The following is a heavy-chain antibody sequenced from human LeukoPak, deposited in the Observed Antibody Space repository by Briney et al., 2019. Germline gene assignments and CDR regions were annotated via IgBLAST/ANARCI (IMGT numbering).Heavy chain of an antibody. J-gene: IGHJ4*02. D-gene: IGHD6-25*01. CDR1: GFTFSSYA. CDR2: IFGSDGRT. V-gene: IGHV3-23*01. Sequence: GESLRLSCAASGFTFSSYAMTWVRQAPGKGLEWVSAIFGSDGRTFYADAVKGRFTISRDNSKNTLYLQMNSLRAEDTAIYYCAKTRGPAATHPDYWGQGILVTVPS. CDR3: AKTRGPAATHPDY.